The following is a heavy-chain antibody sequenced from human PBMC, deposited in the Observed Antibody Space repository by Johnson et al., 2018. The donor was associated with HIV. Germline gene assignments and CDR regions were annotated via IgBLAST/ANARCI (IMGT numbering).Heavy chain of an antibody. V-gene: IGHV3-23*04. J-gene: IGHJ3*02. CDR1: GFTFSSYA. D-gene: IGHD3-22*01. CDR2: ISGRGGST. Sequence: VQLVESGGGLVQPGGSLRLSCAASGFTFSSYAMSWVRQAPGKGLEWVSGISGRGGSTYYADYVKGRFTISRDNSKNTLYLQMRSLGAEDTAVYYCAKDIYYDSSDYYSVGAFDIWGQGTMVTVSS. CDR3: AKDIYYDSSDYYSVGAFDI.